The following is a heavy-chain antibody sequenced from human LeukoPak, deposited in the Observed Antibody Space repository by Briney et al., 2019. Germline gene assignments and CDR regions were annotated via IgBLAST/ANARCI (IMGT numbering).Heavy chain of an antibody. J-gene: IGHJ4*02. Sequence: PSETLSLTCAVYGGSFSGYYWSWIRQPPGKGLEWIGEINHSGSTNYNPSLKSRVTISVDTSKNQFSLKLSSVTAADTAVYYCARVSSSGWHLFDYWGQGTLVTVSS. CDR3: ARVSSSGWHLFDY. CDR2: INHSGST. CDR1: GGSFSGYY. V-gene: IGHV4-34*01. D-gene: IGHD6-19*01.